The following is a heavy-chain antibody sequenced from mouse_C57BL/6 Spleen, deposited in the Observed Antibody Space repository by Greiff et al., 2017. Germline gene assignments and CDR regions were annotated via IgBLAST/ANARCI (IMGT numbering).Heavy chain of an antibody. J-gene: IGHJ1*03. V-gene: IGHV2-2*01. CDR2: IWSGGST. D-gene: IGHD1-1*01. Sequence: VMLVESGPGLVQPSQSLSITCTVSGFSLTSYGVHWVRQSPGKGLEWLGVIWSGGSTDYNAAFISRLSISKDNSKSQVFFKMNSLQADDTAIYYCARNAYGSSYVGWYFDVWGTGTTVTVSS. CDR1: GFSLTSYG. CDR3: ARNAYGSSYVGWYFDV.